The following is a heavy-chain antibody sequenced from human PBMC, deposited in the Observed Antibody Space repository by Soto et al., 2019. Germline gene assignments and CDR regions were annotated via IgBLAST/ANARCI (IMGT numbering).Heavy chain of an antibody. CDR3: ATDDMNRGRFDF. CDR1: GHSSTHNG. Sequence: VKVSCKASGHSSTHNGISWVRRAPGQGLEWMGWININRGDVNHAPKFQGRVTLTTDTSTTTAYMELRSLRLDDTAVYFCATDDMNRGRFDFWGHGTLVTVSS. V-gene: IGHV1-18*01. CDR2: ININRGDV. J-gene: IGHJ4*01.